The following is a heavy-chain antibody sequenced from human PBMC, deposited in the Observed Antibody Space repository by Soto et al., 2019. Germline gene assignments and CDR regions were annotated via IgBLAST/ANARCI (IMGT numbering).Heavy chain of an antibody. J-gene: IGHJ3*02. CDR2: ISGSGTTA. D-gene: IGHD6-19*01. CDR1: GFTFSIYV. CDR3: AKTTDGWFSAFEI. Sequence: PGGSLRLSCAASGFTFSIYVMSWVRQAPGKGLEWVSAISGSGTTAYYADSVKGRFIFSRDNPKNTMYLQMNSLRAEDTAVYFCAKTTDGWFSAFEIWGQGTVVTVSS. V-gene: IGHV3-23*01.